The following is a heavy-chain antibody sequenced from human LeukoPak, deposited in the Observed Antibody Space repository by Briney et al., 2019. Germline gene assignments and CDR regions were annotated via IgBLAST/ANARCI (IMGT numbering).Heavy chain of an antibody. Sequence: GGSLQISCKGSGYSFTSYWIGWVRRMPGKGLEWMGIIYPGDSDTRYSPSFQGQVTISADKSISTAYLQWSSLKASDTAMYYCARQGRVVITAFDIWRQGTMVTVSS. CDR2: IYPGDSDT. CDR1: GYSFTSYW. D-gene: IGHD3-22*01. CDR3: ARQGRVVITAFDI. V-gene: IGHV5-51*01. J-gene: IGHJ3*02.